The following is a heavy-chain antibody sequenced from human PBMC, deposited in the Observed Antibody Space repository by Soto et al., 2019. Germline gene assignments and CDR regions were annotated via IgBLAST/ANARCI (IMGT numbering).Heavy chain of an antibody. CDR1: GYTFTSYD. Sequence: ASVKVSCKASGYTFTSYDINWVRQATGQGLEWMGWMNPNSGNTGYAQKFQGRVTMTRNTSISTAYMELSSLRSEDTAVYYCARGPFDYGDYGFEYWGQGTLVTVSS. J-gene: IGHJ4*02. D-gene: IGHD4-17*01. CDR2: MNPNSGNT. V-gene: IGHV1-8*01. CDR3: ARGPFDYGDYGFEY.